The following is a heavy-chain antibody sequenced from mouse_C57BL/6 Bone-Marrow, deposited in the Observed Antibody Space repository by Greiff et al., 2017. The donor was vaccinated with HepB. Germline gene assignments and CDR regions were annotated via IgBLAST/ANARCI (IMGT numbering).Heavy chain of an antibody. CDR2: ISSGGSYT. CDR1: GFTFSSYG. J-gene: IGHJ3*01. CDR3: ARRGGLLRGFAY. V-gene: IGHV5-6*02. Sequence: VNVVESGGDLVKPGGSLKLSCAASGFTFSSYGMSWVRQTPDKRLEWVATISSGGSYTYYPDSVKGRFTISRDNAKNTLYLQMSSLKSEDTAMYYCARRGGLLRGFAYWGQGTLVTVSA. D-gene: IGHD1-1*01.